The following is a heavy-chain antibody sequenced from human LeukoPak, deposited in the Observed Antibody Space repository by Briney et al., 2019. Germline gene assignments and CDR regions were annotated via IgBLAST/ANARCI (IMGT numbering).Heavy chain of an antibody. CDR1: GITFSSYA. CDR3: ARIPRGYNYGSRWDV. CDR2: ISASGGDT. J-gene: IGHJ6*02. Sequence: GGSLRLSCAASGITFSSYAMSWVRQAPGKGLEWVSGISASGGDTYYADSVKGRFTISRDNSKNTLYLQMSSLRAEDTALYYCARIPRGYNYGSRWDVWGQGTMVTVSS. V-gene: IGHV3-23*01. D-gene: IGHD5-18*01.